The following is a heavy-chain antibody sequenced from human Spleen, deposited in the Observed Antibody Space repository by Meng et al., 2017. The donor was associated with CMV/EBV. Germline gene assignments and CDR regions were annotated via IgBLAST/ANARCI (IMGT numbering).Heavy chain of an antibody. CDR3: ARVSCSSTSCYTGGSYFDY. V-gene: IGHV3-20*04. J-gene: IGHJ4*02. CDR2: INWNGGST. D-gene: IGHD2-2*02. Sequence: GESLKISCAASGFTFDDYGMSWVRQAPGKGLEWVSGINWNGGSTGYADSVKGRFTISRDNAKNSLYLQMNSLRAEDTALYYCARVSCSSTSCYTGGSYFDYWGQGTLVTVSS. CDR1: GFTFDDYG.